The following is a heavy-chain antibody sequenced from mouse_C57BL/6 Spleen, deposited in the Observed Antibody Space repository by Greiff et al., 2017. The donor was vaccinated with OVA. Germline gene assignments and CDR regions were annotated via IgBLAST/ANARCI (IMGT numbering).Heavy chain of an antibody. CDR2: ISGGGGNT. CDR1: GFTFSSYT. Sequence: EVKVVESGGGLVKPGGSLKLSCAASGFTFSSYTMSWVRQTPEKRLEWVATISGGGGNTYYPDSVKGRFTISRDNAKNTLYLQMSSLRSEDTALYYCARQGGYYTFPFAYWGQGTLVTVSA. D-gene: IGHD2-3*01. CDR3: ARQGGYYTFPFAY. J-gene: IGHJ3*01. V-gene: IGHV5-9*01.